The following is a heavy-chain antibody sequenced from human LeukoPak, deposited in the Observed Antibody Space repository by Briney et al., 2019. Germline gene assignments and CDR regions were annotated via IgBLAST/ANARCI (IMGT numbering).Heavy chain of an antibody. CDR2: ISSSSSYI. Sequence: PGGSLRLSCAASGFTFSSYSMNWVRQAPGKGLEWVSSISSSSSYIYYADSVKGRFTISRDNAKNSLYLQMNSLRAEDTAVYYCARDHSSGWYVPCYWGQGTLVTVSS. V-gene: IGHV3-21*01. CDR1: GFTFSSYS. CDR3: ARDHSSGWYVPCY. D-gene: IGHD6-19*01. J-gene: IGHJ4*02.